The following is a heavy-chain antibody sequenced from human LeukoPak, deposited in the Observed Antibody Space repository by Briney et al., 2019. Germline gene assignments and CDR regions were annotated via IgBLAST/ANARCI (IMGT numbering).Heavy chain of an antibody. J-gene: IGHJ4*02. Sequence: SQTLSLTCAVSGGSISSGGYSWSWIRQPPGKGLEWIGYIYHSGSTYYNPSLKSRVTISVDRSKNQFSLKLSSVTAADTAVYYCARKDGYVDYWGQGTLVTVSS. CDR3: ARKDGYVDY. CDR2: IYHSGST. V-gene: IGHV4-30-2*01. CDR1: GGSISSGGYS. D-gene: IGHD5-24*01.